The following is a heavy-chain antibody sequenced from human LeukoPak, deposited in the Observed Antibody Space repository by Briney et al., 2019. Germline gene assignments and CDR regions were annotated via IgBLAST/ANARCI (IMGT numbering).Heavy chain of an antibody. CDR3: ARDRRGSGSSFFDY. CDR1: GFTLSSYS. D-gene: IGHD1-26*01. J-gene: IGHJ4*02. CDR2: ISSSSSTI. Sequence: GGSLRLSCAASGFTLSSYSMNWVRQAPGKGLEWVSYISSSSSTIYYADSVKGRFTISRDNAKNSLYLQMNSLRAEDTAVYYCARDRRGSGSSFFDYWGQGALVTVSS. V-gene: IGHV3-48*01.